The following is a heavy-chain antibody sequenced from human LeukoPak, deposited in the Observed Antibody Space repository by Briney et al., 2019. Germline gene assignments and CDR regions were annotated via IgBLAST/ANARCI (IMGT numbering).Heavy chain of an antibody. D-gene: IGHD3-10*01. CDR2: ISSSGSAI. Sequence: GGSLRLSCAASGFTFSDYYMSWIRQAPGKGLEWVSYISSSGSAIYYADSVKGRFTISRDNAKNSLYLRMNSLRAEDTAVYYCARAMVRGVICDYFDYWGQGTLVTVSS. CDR3: ARAMVRGVICDYFDY. J-gene: IGHJ4*02. CDR1: GFTFSDYY. V-gene: IGHV3-11*01.